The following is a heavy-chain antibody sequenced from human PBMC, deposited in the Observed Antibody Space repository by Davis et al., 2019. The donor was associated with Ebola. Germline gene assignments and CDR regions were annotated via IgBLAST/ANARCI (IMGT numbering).Heavy chain of an antibody. Sequence: AASVKVSCKASGYTFTSYYMHWVRQAPGQGLEWMGIINPSGGSTSYAQKFQGRVTMTRDTSTRTVYMELISLRPEDTAIYYCARDRGDRLFDSWGQGTLVTVSS. CDR2: INPSGGST. D-gene: IGHD2-21*02. V-gene: IGHV1-46*01. J-gene: IGHJ4*02. CDR3: ARDRGDRLFDS. CDR1: GYTFTSYY.